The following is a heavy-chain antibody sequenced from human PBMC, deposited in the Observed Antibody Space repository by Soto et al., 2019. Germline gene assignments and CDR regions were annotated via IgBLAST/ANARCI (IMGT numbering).Heavy chain of an antibody. J-gene: IGHJ6*02. V-gene: IGHV6-1*01. CDR1: GDTVSSNSAA. CDR2: TYYRSKWYN. D-gene: IGHD3-22*01. Sequence: PSQTLSLTCAISGDTVSSNSAAWNWIRQSPSRGLKWLGRTYYRSKWYNDYAVSVKSRITINPDTSKNQFSLQLNSVTPEDTAVYYCASHTLRATYYYDSSGYSYGMDVWGQGTTVTVSS. CDR3: ASHTLRATYYYDSSGYSYGMDV.